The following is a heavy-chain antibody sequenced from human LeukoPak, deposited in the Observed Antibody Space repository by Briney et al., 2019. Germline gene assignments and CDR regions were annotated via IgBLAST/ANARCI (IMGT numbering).Heavy chain of an antibody. CDR2: ISSSGNTI. D-gene: IGHD6-13*01. CDR3: AREQQPLDFFSG. CDR1: GFTFSNCY. V-gene: IGHV3-11*04. J-gene: IGHJ4*02. Sequence: GGSLRLSCAASGFTFSNCYMSWIRQAPGKGLEWVSYISSSGNTIYYADSVKGRFTISRDNAKNSLYLQMNSLRAEDTAVYYCAREQQPLDFFSGWGQGTLVTVSS.